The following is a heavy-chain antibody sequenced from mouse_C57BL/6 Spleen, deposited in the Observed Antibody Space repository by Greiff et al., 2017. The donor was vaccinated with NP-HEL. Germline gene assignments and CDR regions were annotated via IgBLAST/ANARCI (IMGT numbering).Heavy chain of an antibody. CDR2: IRNKANGYTT. CDR1: GFTFTDYY. CDR3: ARCPWYFDV. V-gene: IGHV7-3*01. J-gene: IGHJ1*03. Sequence: DVLLVESGGGLVQPGGSLSLSCAASGFTFTDYYMSWVRQPPGKALEWLGFIRNKANGYTTEYNASMKGRFTISRDNSQSILYLQMTALGAEDSASDYCARCPWYFDVWGTGTTVTVSS.